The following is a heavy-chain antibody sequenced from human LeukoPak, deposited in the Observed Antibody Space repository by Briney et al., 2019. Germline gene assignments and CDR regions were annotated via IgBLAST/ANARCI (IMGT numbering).Heavy chain of an antibody. CDR1: GGSFSGYY. J-gene: IGHJ4*02. CDR3: ARFGSGWHYFDY. CDR2: INHSGST. D-gene: IGHD6-19*01. Sequence: PETLSLTCAVYGGSFSGYYWSWIRQPPGKGLEWIGEINHSGSTNYNPSLKSRVTISVDTSKNQFSLKLSSVTAADTAVYYCARFGSGWHYFDYWGQGTLVTVSS. V-gene: IGHV4-34*01.